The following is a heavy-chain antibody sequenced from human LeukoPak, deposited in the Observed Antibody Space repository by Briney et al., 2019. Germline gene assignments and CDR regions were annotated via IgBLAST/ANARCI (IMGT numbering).Heavy chain of an antibody. D-gene: IGHD6-19*01. V-gene: IGHV4-34*01. J-gene: IGHJ4*02. CDR2: INHSGST. CDR1: GGSFSGYY. Sequence: PSETLSLTCAVYGGSFSGYYWSWIRQPPGKGLEWIGEINHSGSTNYNPSLKSRVTISVDTSKNQFSLKLSSVTAANTAVYYCARTQAVAGPFDYWGQGTLVTVSS. CDR3: ARTQAVAGPFDY.